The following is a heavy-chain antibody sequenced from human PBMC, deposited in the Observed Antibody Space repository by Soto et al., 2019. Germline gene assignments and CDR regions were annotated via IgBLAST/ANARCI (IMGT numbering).Heavy chain of an antibody. Sequence: QVQLVQSGAEVKKPGSSVKVSCKASGGTFSSYAISWVRQAPGQGLEWMGGIIPIFGPPNYEQKFQGRVTITAGESTSTVYMEMSSLRSEDTAVFYCAREYNWNSNYYGMDVWGQGTTVTVSS. CDR2: IIPIFGPP. CDR1: GGTFSSYA. J-gene: IGHJ6*02. CDR3: AREYNWNSNYYGMDV. D-gene: IGHD1-7*01. V-gene: IGHV1-69*01.